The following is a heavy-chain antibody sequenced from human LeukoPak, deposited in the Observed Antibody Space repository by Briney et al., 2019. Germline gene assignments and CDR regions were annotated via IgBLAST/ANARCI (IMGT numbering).Heavy chain of an antibody. D-gene: IGHD5-24*01. V-gene: IGHV4-31*03. CDR2: IYYSGST. CDR1: GGSISSGGYY. Sequence: SQTLSLTCTDSGGSISSGGYYWSWIRQHPGKGLEWIGYIYYSGSTYYNPSLKSRVTISLDTSKNQFSLKLSSVTAADTAVYYCARGDAYYFDYWGQGTLVTVSS. CDR3: ARGDAYYFDY. J-gene: IGHJ4*02.